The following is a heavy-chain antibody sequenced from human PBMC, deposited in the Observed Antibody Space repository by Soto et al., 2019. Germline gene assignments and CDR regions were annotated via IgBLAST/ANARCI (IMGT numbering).Heavy chain of an antibody. V-gene: IGHV3-23*01. CDR1: RFTFSTYA. D-gene: IGHD3-16*01. J-gene: IGHJ5*02. CDR3: ARVFLEGGISFDP. CDR2: ITGNGATT. Sequence: GGSLRLSCAASRFTFSTYAMSWVRQAPGKGLEWVSAITGNGATTHYADSAKGRFTVSRDNYRNTLYLQMNSLRVEDTAVYYCARVFLEGGISFDPWGHGTLVTVSS.